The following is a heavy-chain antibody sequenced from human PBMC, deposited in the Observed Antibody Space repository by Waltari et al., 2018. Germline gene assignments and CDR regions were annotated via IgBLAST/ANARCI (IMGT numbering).Heavy chain of an antibody. Sequence: QVQLVQSGAEVKKPGASVKVSCKASGYTFTSYAMHWVRQAPGQRLEWMGWINAGNGNTKYSQKFQGRVTITRDTSASTAYMELSSLRSEDTAVYYCAVGYVDTAMVKNYYGMDVWGQGTTVTVSS. V-gene: IGHV1-3*01. CDR1: GYTFTSYA. CDR2: INAGNGNT. J-gene: IGHJ6*02. CDR3: AVGYVDTAMVKNYYGMDV. D-gene: IGHD5-18*01.